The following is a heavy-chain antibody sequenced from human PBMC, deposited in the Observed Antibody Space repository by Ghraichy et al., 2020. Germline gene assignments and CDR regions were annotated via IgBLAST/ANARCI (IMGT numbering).Heavy chain of an antibody. Sequence: GGSLRLSCAASGFSFSSYGMHWVRQTPGKGLEWVAVISYDGGNKYYGDSVKGRFIISRDNSKNTLYLQMNSLRAEDTAVYYCAKASVGVTPFGYYYGMDVWGQGTTVTVSS. J-gene: IGHJ6*02. V-gene: IGHV3-30*18. CDR1: GFSFSSYG. D-gene: IGHD1-26*01. CDR2: ISYDGGNK. CDR3: AKASVGVTPFGYYYGMDV.